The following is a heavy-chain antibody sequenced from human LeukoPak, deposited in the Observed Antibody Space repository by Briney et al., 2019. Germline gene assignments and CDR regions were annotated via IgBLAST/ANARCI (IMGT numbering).Heavy chain of an antibody. CDR1: GYTFNSYD. D-gene: IGHD6-19*01. V-gene: IGHV1-8*01. Sequence: GASVKVSCKASGYTFNSYDINWVRQATGQGLEWLGWMNPNSGNTGYAQKFQGRVTMTRNTSISTAYMELSSLRSEDTAVYYCASLAVAGTDAFDIWGQGTMVTVSS. CDR3: ASLAVAGTDAFDI. CDR2: MNPNSGNT. J-gene: IGHJ3*02.